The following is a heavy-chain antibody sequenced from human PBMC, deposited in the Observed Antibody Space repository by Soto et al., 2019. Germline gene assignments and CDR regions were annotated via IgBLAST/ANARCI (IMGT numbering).Heavy chain of an antibody. J-gene: IGHJ4*02. CDR2: ISAYNGNT. Sequence: QVQLVQSGAEVKKPGASVKVSCKASGYTFTSYSISWVRQAPGQGLEWMGWISAYNGNTNYAQKLQGRVTMTTDTSTSTAYMELRSLRSDDTAVYYCARGVAVAGRGFIRKYYFDYWGQGTLVTVSS. V-gene: IGHV1-18*01. D-gene: IGHD6-19*01. CDR3: ARGVAVAGRGFIRKYYFDY. CDR1: GYTFTSYS.